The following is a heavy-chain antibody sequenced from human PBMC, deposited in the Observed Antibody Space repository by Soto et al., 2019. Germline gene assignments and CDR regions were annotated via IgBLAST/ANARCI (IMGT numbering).Heavy chain of an antibody. V-gene: IGHV3-7*01. J-gene: IGHJ4*02. D-gene: IGHD2-15*01. CDR2: IKQDGSEE. Sequence: GGSLRLSCAVSGFTFSNYWMSWVRQAPGKGLEWVASIKQDGSEEYYVDSVKGRFTISRDNAKNSLYLQMSSLRAEDTAVYYCARVPRVLDYWGQGTLVTVSS. CDR1: GFTFSNYW. CDR3: ARVPRVLDY.